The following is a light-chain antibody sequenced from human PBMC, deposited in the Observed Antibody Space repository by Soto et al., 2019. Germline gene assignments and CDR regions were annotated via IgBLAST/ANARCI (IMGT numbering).Light chain of an antibody. CDR2: DAS. J-gene: IGKJ5*01. CDR1: QDISNY. Sequence: DIQMTQSPSSLSASVADRVTITCQAGQDISNYLNWYQQKPGKAPKLLIYDASNLETGVPSRFSGSGSGTDFTFTISSLQPEDIATYYCQQYDIVFTFGQGTRLEIK. V-gene: IGKV1-33*01. CDR3: QQYDIVFT.